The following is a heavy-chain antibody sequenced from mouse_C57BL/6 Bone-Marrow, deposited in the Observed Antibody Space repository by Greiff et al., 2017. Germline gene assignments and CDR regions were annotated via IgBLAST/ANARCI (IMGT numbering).Heavy chain of an antibody. CDR2: ISSGGSYT. CDR1: GFTFSSYG. J-gene: IGHJ2*01. CDR3: ARQNWDYFDY. D-gene: IGHD4-1*01. V-gene: IGHV5-6*01. Sequence: EVQLVESGGDLVKPGGSLKLSCAASGFTFSSYGMSWVRQTPDKRLEWVATISSGGSYTTYPDSVKGRFTISRDNAKNTLYLQLSSLKSEDTAMYYCARQNWDYFDYWGQGTTLTVSS.